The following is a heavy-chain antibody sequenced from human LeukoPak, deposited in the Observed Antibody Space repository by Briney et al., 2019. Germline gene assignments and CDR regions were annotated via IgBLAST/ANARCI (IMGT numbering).Heavy chain of an antibody. V-gene: IGHV5-51*01. J-gene: IGHJ4*02. D-gene: IGHD3-3*01. CDR2: IYPGDSDT. Sequence: KPGESLKISCKGSGYSFTSYWIGWVRQMPGKGLEWMGIIYPGDSDTRYSPSFQGQVTISADKSISTAYLQWSSLKASDTAMYYCARHVAYYFWSGYGDYWGQGTLVTVSS. CDR1: GYSFTSYW. CDR3: ARHVAYYFWSGYGDY.